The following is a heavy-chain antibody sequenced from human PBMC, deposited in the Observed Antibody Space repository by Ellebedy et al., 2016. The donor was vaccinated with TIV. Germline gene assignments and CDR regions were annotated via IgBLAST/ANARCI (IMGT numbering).Heavy chain of an antibody. J-gene: IGHJ6*03. Sequence: GGSLRLSXAASGFTFSSYWMSWVRQAPGKGLEWVGNIKQDGSVKYYVDSVKGRFTISRDNAKNSLYLQMNSLRAEDTAVYYCARDNYCSSTSCYTIYYYYYMDVWGKGTTVTVSS. CDR1: GFTFSSYW. V-gene: IGHV3-7*01. CDR2: IKQDGSVK. D-gene: IGHD2-2*02. CDR3: ARDNYCSSTSCYTIYYYYYMDV.